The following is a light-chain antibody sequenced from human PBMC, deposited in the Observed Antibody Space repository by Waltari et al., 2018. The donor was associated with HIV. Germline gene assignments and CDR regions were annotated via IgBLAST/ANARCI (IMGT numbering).Light chain of an antibody. V-gene: IGKV1-39*01. J-gene: IGKJ2*01. CDR2: ASS. CDR1: HNVASY. Sequence: DIQVTQSPSSLSAFVGDRVTVTCRASHNVASYLNWYHQQPGKTPKLLTFASSSFPSGAPYRFSASSSGPDSALTIANLQPEDFGSYYCQQTYSIPYTFGQGTKLHIK. CDR3: QQTYSIPYT.